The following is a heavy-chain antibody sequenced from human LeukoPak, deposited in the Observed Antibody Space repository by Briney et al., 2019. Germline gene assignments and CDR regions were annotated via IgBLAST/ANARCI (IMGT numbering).Heavy chain of an antibody. D-gene: IGHD3-10*01. Sequence: GGSLSLSCTAWGFALSQHNMNWLREAPGKGLECLASIFSSSNYICYSDSATSRFTISTDNAKNSPILQIHRLRALGTAVYYCPSTQKGVRRVSEFDYCGQGTLVTVSS. V-gene: IGHV3-21*01. CDR3: PSTQKGVRRVSEFDY. CDR2: IFSSSNYI. J-gene: IGHJ4*02. CDR1: GFALSQHN.